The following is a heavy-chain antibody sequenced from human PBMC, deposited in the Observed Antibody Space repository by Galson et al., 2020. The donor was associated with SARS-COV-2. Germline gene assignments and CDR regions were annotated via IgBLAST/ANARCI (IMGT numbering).Heavy chain of an antibody. Sequence: GQSLKISCTTTGFTLNNYAMSWVRQAPGKGLEWVSAISGRGSVFRPLYGDSVKGRFPISRDNSKNTLYLQMNSLSSEDTAVYYCAKDFWAHFGSGSYHDYWGQGTLVTVSS. CDR3: AKDFWAHFGSGSYHDY. CDR1: GFTLNNYA. D-gene: IGHD3-10*01. V-gene: IGHV3-23*02. CDR2: ISGRGSVFRP. J-gene: IGHJ4*02.